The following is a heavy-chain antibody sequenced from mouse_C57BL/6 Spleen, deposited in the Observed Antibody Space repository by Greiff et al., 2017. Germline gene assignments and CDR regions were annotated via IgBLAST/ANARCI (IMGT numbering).Heavy chain of an antibody. CDR2: IDPETGGT. CDR1: GYTFTDYE. D-gene: IGHD2-5*01. J-gene: IGHJ1*03. Sequence: QVQLQQSGAELVRPGASVTLSCKASGYTFTDYEMHWVKRTPVHGLEWIGAIDPETGGTAYNQKFKGKAILTADKSSSTAYMELRSLTSEDSAVYYCTRDSNYGYFDVWGTGTTVTVSS. CDR3: TRDSNYGYFDV. V-gene: IGHV1-15*01.